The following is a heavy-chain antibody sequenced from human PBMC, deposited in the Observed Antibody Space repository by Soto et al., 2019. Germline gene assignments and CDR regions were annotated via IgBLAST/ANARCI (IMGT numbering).Heavy chain of an antibody. Sequence: GGSLRLSCAASGFTFSSYAMSWVRQAPGKGLEWVSAISGSGGSTYYADSVKGRFTISRDNSKNTLYLQMNSLRAEDTAVYYRAKLGYNWNYRDAFDIWGQGXMVTVPS. J-gene: IGHJ3*02. D-gene: IGHD1-7*01. CDR2: ISGSGGST. V-gene: IGHV3-23*01. CDR1: GFTFSSYA. CDR3: AKLGYNWNYRDAFDI.